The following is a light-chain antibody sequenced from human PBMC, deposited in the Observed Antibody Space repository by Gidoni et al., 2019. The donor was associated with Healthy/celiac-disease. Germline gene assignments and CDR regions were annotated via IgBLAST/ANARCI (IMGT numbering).Light chain of an antibody. CDR3: QQYSSYSST. CDR2: KAS. V-gene: IGKV1-5*03. CDR1: QSISSR. J-gene: IGKJ1*01. Sequence: DIQMTQAPSTLSASVGDRVTITCRASQSISSRLAWYQQKPGKAPKLLIYKASSLESGVPSRFSGSGSGTEFTLTISSLQPDDFATYYCQQYSSYSSTFGQGTKVEIK.